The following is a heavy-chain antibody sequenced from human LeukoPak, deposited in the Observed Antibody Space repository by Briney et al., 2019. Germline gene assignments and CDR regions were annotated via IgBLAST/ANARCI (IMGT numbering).Heavy chain of an antibody. CDR2: ISCSGNT. J-gene: IGHJ6*03. CDR1: AGSISSSDYY. Sequence: SGTLSLTCTVSAGSISSSDYYWGWIRQSPGKGLEWIGRISCSGNTYYNPSLKSRDTKSVDTSKNHFSLRLSSVTAADTAVYYYMDVWGEGTTVAVSS. CDR3: MDV. V-gene: IGHV4-39*02.